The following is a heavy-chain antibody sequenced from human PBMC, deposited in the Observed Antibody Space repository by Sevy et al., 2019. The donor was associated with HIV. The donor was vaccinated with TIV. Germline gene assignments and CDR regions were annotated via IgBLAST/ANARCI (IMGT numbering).Heavy chain of an antibody. D-gene: IGHD5-12*01. CDR2: IRRNSHEPYGGTT. J-gene: IGHJ4*02. V-gene: IGHV3-49*03. Sequence: GGSLRLSCTSSGFTFGDYAMSWFRQAPGKGLEWVAFIRRNSHEPYGGTTEYVASVKGRFTISRDDFKRIAYLQMNSLKTEDTAVYYCTRALATADTPEYYFDYWGQGILVTVSS. CDR1: GFTFGDYA. CDR3: TRALATADTPEYYFDY.